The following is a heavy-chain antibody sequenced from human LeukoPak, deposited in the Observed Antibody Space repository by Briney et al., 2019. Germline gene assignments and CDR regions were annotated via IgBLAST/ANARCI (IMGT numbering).Heavy chain of an antibody. CDR3: ARREKGVRGVIPDH. V-gene: IGHV4-39*01. D-gene: IGHD3-10*01. CDR1: GGSISSSSYY. CDR2: IYYSGST. J-gene: IGHJ5*02. Sequence: SETLSLTCTVSGGSISSSSYYWGWIRQPPGKGLEWIGSIYYSGSTYYNPSLKSRVTISVDTSKNQFSLKLSSVTAADTAVYYCARREKGVRGVIPDHWGQGTLVTVSS.